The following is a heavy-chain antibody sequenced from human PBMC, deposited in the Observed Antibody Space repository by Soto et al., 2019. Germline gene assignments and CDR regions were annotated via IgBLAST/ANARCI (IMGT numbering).Heavy chain of an antibody. CDR1: GFTFSSYA. J-gene: IGHJ4*02. CDR3: ARYIRGPTVFYFDF. CDR2: ITYNGDNT. V-gene: IGHV3-23*01. D-gene: IGHD5-18*01. Sequence: GGSLRLSCAAAGFTFSSYAMTWVRQAPGKGLEWVSVITYNGDNTYYADSVKGRFTISRDNSKDMVHLQMNSLRAEDTAVYYCARYIRGPTVFYFDFWGPGVLVTVSS.